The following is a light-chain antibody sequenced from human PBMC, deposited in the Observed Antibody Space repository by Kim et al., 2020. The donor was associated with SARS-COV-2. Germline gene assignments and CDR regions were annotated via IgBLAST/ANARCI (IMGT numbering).Light chain of an antibody. V-gene: IGLV3-19*01. J-gene: IGLJ2*01. CDR2: GKN. CDR1: SLRSYS. Sequence: AVGQTSRITCKGSSLRSYSASWYQQTPGQAPILVIYGKNNRPSGIPDRFSGTSSGNTASLTITGTQAGDEADYYCNSRDSNDNVVFGGGTQLTVL. CDR3: NSRDSNDNVV.